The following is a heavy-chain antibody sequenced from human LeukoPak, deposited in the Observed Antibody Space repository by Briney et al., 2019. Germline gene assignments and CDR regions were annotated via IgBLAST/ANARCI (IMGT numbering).Heavy chain of an antibody. Sequence: SETLSLTCTVSGGSISSYYWSWIRQPPGKGLEWIGYIYYSGSTNYNPSLKSRVTISVDTSKNQFSLKLSSVTAADTAVYYCARVATVTVDAFDIWGQGTMVTVSS. CDR3: ARVATVTVDAFDI. V-gene: IGHV4-59*08. CDR1: GGSISSYY. CDR2: IYYSGST. D-gene: IGHD4-17*01. J-gene: IGHJ3*02.